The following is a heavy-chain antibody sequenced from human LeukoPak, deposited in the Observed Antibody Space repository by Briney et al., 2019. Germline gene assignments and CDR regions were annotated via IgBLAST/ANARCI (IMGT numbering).Heavy chain of an antibody. CDR1: GFTFSSYA. CDR2: IFGSGGST. CDR3: AKTTTGYSSGRFPGWPVDY. J-gene: IGHJ4*02. V-gene: IGHV3-23*01. D-gene: IGHD6-19*01. Sequence: GGSPRLSCAASGFTFSSYAMYWVRQAPGKGLEWVSGIFGSGGSTHYADSVKGRFTISRDNSKNTVYLQMNSLRAEDTAVYYCAKTTTGYSSGRFPGWPVDYWGRGTLVTVSS.